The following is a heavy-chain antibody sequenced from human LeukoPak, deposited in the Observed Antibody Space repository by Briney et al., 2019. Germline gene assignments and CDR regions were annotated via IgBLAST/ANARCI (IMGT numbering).Heavy chain of an antibody. CDR2: MNPNSGNT. V-gene: IGHV1-8*01. CDR1: GYTFISHD. Sequence: ASVKVSCKTSGYTFISHDINWVRQATGQGLEWMGWMNPNSGNTGYAQKFQGRVTITRNTSISTAYMELSSLRSEDTAVYYCAGGGAYYYGSGSWVDYWGQGTLVTVSS. J-gene: IGHJ4*02. D-gene: IGHD3-10*01. CDR3: AGGGAYYYGSGSWVDY.